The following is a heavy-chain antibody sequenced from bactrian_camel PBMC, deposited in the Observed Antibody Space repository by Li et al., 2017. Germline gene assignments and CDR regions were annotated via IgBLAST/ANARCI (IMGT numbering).Heavy chain of an antibody. V-gene: IGHV3S1*01. D-gene: IGHD1*01. CDR1: GYTAKTCS. CDR3: AVSEGGATWFDGY. CDR2: LFANGGT. Sequence: VQLVESGGGLVQPGGSLRLSCAASGYTAKTCSWNWYRQSPGKGRELVSSLFANGGTYYHDSVKGRFTISRDNAENTLALQMSALKSEDTARYYCAVSEGGATWFDGYWGQGTQVTVS. J-gene: IGHJ4*01.